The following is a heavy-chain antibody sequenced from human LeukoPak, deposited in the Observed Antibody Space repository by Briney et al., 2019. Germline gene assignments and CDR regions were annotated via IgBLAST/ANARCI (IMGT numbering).Heavy chain of an antibody. CDR1: GGSISSYY. Sequence: SETLSLTCTVSGGSISSYYWSWLRQPPGMGLEWIAYIYHSGSTNYNPSLKSRVTISVDTSKNQFSLNLSSVTAADTAIYYCARGRGYSYGTFDSWGQGTLVTVSS. V-gene: IGHV4-59*01. D-gene: IGHD5-18*01. J-gene: IGHJ4*02. CDR3: ARGRGYSYGTFDS. CDR2: IYHSGST.